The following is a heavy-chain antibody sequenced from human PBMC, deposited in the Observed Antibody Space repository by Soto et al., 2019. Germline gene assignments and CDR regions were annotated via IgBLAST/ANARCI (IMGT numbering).Heavy chain of an antibody. J-gene: IGHJ4*02. CDR2: VSKSDYT. D-gene: IGHD2-2*01. V-gene: IGHV3-21*01. CDR3: AREDSIIIPAVSDF. CDR1: GFTFSDYA. Sequence: GGSLRLSCVASGFTFSDYAMTWVRQAPGKGLEWVSSVSKSDYTYYSDSVKGRFTISRDNAKNSVSLQMNSLRAEDTAVYYCAREDSIIIPAVSDFWGQGTLVTVSS.